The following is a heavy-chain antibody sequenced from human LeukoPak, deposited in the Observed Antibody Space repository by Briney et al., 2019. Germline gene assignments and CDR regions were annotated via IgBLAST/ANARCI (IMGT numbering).Heavy chain of an antibody. J-gene: IGHJ2*01. CDR1: GGSLSSYY. V-gene: IGHV4-59*01. Sequence: PSETLSLTCTVSGGSLSSYYWSWIRQPPGKGLEWIGYIHYSGRTNYNPSLTSRVTISVDTSKNQISLRVSSVTAADTAVYYCARRGPLGLAVAGYGYFYLWGGGTLVTVSP. D-gene: IGHD6-19*01. CDR2: IHYSGRT. CDR3: ARRGPLGLAVAGYGYFYL.